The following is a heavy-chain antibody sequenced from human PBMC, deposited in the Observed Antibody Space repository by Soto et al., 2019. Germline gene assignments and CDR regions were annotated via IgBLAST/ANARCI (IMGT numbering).Heavy chain of an antibody. J-gene: IGHJ4*02. V-gene: IGHV1-18*01. D-gene: IGHD3-16*01. CDR2: ISAYNGNT. CDR1: GYTFTSYG. CDR3: ARVRFWGSYLPPDIDY. Sequence: GASVKVSCTDSGYTFTSYGISCVRQAPGQGLEWMGWISAYNGNTNYAQKLQGRVTMTTDTSTSTAYMELRSLRSDDTAVYYCARVRFWGSYLPPDIDYWGQGTLVTVSS.